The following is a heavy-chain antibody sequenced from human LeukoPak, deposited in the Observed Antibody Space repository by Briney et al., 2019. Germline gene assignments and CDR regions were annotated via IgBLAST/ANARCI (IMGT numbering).Heavy chain of an antibody. V-gene: IGHV3-7*01. J-gene: IGHJ4*02. Sequence: GGSLRLSCVASGFTFSSSWMNWVRQAPGKGLDWVANIKYDGSEEYYVDSAKGRFTISRDNAQNSLYLQMNNLRAEDTAVYYCARDVYRSFDYWGQGTLVTVSS. CDR1: GFTFSSSW. CDR2: IKYDGSEE. D-gene: IGHD5/OR15-5a*01. CDR3: ARDVYRSFDY.